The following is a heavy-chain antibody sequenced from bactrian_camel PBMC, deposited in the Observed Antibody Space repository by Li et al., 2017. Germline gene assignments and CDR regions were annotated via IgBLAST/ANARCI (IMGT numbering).Heavy chain of an antibody. CDR1: GHSRGSNC. V-gene: IGHV3S54*01. CDR3: AASWGLTATTALGSIIYPDRFGY. CDR2: IRNGGGET. D-gene: IGHD5*01. J-gene: IGHJ6*01. Sequence: QLVESGGGSVQTGGSLRLSCVVSGHSRGSNCVGWYRLPPGRAPAEREGIAAIRNGGGETWYAGSVKGRFTISRDSAKNTVYLQMNNLQPEDTATYRCAASWGLTATTALGSIIYPDRFGYWGDGTQVTVS.